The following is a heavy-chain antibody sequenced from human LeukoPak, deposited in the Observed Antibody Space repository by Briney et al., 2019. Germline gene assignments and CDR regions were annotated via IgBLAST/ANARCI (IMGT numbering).Heavy chain of an antibody. CDR1: GFTFSSHG. D-gene: IGHD3-10*01. J-gene: IGHJ4*02. V-gene: IGHV3-30*02. CDR2: IRNDGSIR. Sequence: GRSLRLSCAASGFTFSSHGMHWVRQAPGKGLEWVAFIRNDGSIRYYADSLKGRFTISRDNSKNTLYLQMSSLRVDDTAVYYCAKGRAGMVRGVCDYWGQGTLVTVSS. CDR3: AKGRAGMVRGVCDY.